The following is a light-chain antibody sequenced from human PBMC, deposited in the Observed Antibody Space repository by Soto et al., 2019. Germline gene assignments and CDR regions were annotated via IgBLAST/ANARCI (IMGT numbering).Light chain of an antibody. J-gene: IGKJ1*01. CDR1: QSVSSN. Sequence: EIVMTQSPATLSVSPGERATLSCRASQSVSSNLAWYQQKPGQAPRLLIYGASTRATGIPDRFSGSGSGTDFTLAISRLEPEDFAVYYCQQYVRSPWTFGRGTKV. V-gene: IGKV3-20*01. CDR3: QQYVRSPWT. CDR2: GAS.